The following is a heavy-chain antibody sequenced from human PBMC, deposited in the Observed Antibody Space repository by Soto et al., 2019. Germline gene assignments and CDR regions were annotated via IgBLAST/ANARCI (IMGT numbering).Heavy chain of an antibody. D-gene: IGHD1-7*01. Sequence: QVQLQESGPGLVKPSETLSLTCTVSGGSISSYYWSWIRQPPGKGLEWIGYIYYSGSTNYNPSLKSRVTLSVDTSNNQFSLKLSSVTAADTAVYYCAREGLTGTIGLYYYYGMDVWGQGTTVTVSS. CDR3: AREGLTGTIGLYYYYGMDV. CDR2: IYYSGST. V-gene: IGHV4-59*01. J-gene: IGHJ6*02. CDR1: GGSISSYY.